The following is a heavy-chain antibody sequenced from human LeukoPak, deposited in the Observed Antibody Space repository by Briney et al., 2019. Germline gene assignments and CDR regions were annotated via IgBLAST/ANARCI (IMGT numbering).Heavy chain of an antibody. V-gene: IGHV1-69*13. CDR1: GGTFSSYA. CDR2: IIPMFGTA. Sequence: GASVKVSCKASGGTFSSYAISWVRQAPGQGLEWMGGIIPMFGTANYAQKFQGRVTITPDESTSTAYMELSSLRSEDTAVYYCASSPNPYYYYMDVWGNGTTVTVSS. J-gene: IGHJ6*03. CDR3: ASSPNPYYYYMDV.